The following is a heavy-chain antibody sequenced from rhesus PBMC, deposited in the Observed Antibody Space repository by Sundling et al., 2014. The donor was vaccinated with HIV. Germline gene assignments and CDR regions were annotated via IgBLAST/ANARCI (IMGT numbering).Heavy chain of an antibody. D-gene: IGHD4-35*01. CDR2: INPNSGNT. Sequence: QVQLMQSGAEVKKPGSSVKVSCKAAGYTFADYFMHWVRQAPRQGLEWMGWINPNSGNTKYAPIFQGRVTMTRDTSTSTAYMELSSLRSEDTAVYYCARVGNKTFGDYWGQGVLVTVSS. V-gene: IGHV1S2*01. J-gene: IGHJ4*01. CDR1: GYTFADYF. CDR3: ARVGNKTFGDY.